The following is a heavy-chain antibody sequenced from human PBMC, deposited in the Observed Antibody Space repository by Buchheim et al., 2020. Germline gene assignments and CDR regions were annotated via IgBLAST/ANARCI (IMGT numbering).Heavy chain of an antibody. V-gene: IGHV3-30*18. J-gene: IGHJ4*02. CDR3: AKDLSGSYGFDY. Sequence: QVQLVESGGGVVQPGRSLRLSCAASGFTFSSYGMHWVRQAPGKGLEWVAVISYDGSNKYYADSVKGRFTISRDNSKNTLYLQMNSLRAEDTAVYYRAKDLSGSYGFDYWGQGTL. CDR1: GFTFSSYG. CDR2: ISYDGSNK. D-gene: IGHD1-26*01.